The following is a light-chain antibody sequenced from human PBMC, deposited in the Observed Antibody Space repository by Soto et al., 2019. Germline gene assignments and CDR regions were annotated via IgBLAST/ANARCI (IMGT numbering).Light chain of an antibody. CDR3: QHYKSASFT. J-gene: IGKJ3*01. CDR1: QGIRNY. CDR2: AAS. Sequence: DIQMTQSPSSLSAAVGDRVTITCRASQGIRNYLAWYQQKPGQVPKLLIYAASTLQSGVPSRFSGGGSGTDFTLTISSLQPEDVATYYCQHYKSASFTFGAGTRVDFK. V-gene: IGKV1-27*01.